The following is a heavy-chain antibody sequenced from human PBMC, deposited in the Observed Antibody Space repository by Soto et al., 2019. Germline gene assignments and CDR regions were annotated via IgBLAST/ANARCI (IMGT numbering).Heavy chain of an antibody. CDR1: GFTFSSYS. J-gene: IGHJ6*02. Sequence: EVQLVESGGGLVKPGGSLRLSCAASGFTFSSYSMNWVRQAPGKGLEWVSSISSSSSYIYYADSVKGRFTISRDNAKNSLYLQMNSLRAEDTAVYYCARALVRTPYSSSWDGKNYYYGMDVWGQGTTVTVSS. D-gene: IGHD6-13*01. CDR3: ARALVRTPYSSSWDGKNYYYGMDV. CDR2: ISSSSSYI. V-gene: IGHV3-21*01.